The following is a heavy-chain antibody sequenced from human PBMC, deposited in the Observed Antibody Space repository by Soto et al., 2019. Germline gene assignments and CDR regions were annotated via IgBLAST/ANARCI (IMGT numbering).Heavy chain of an antibody. CDR3: ARGPRYCSTTSCFSGVTWFDP. D-gene: IGHD2-2*01. Sequence: GASVKVSCKASGYTFTSYGTSWVRQAPGQGLEWMGWISNYNGNTNYAQKVQGRVTMTTDKSTSTTYMELTSLRSDDTAVYYCARGPRYCSTTSCFSGVTWFDPWGQGTLVTVSS. CDR1: GYTFTSYG. J-gene: IGHJ5*02. V-gene: IGHV1-18*04. CDR2: ISNYNGNT.